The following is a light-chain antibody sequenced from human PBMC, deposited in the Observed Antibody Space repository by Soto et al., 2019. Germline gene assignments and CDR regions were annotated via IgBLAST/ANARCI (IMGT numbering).Light chain of an antibody. CDR1: TSDVGSYNY. Sequence: QSALTQPRSVFGSPGQSVTISCTGTTSDVGSYNYVSWYQQHPDKVPKLVIYDVNRRPSGVPDRFSGSKSGNTASLTISGLQTEDEGDYYCCSYAGSYSWVFGGGTKLTVL. CDR2: DVN. V-gene: IGLV2-11*01. J-gene: IGLJ3*02. CDR3: CSYAGSYSWV.